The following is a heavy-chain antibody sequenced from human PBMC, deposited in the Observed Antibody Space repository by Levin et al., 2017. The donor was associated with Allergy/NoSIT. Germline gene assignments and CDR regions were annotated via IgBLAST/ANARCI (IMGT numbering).Heavy chain of an antibody. V-gene: IGHV3-48*01. Sequence: GGSLRLSCAASGFTFSSYSMNWVRQAPGKGLEWVSYISSSSSTIYYADSVKGRFTISRDNAKNSLYLQMNSLRAEDTAVYYCARALRYYDYVWGSYRFRGLDYWGQGTLVTVSS. CDR3: ARALRYYDYVWGSYRFRGLDY. J-gene: IGHJ4*02. CDR2: ISSSSSTI. CDR1: GFTFSSYS. D-gene: IGHD3-16*02.